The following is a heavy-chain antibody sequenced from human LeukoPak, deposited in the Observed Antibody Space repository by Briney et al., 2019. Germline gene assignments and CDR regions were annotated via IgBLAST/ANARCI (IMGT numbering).Heavy chain of an antibody. CDR1: GSSISSGYY. Sequence: PSETLSLPCAVLGSSISSGYYWGWIRQPPGKGLEWIGSIYYSGSTYYNPSLRSRVPLSVDTSKSQFSLKLSSVTAADTALYYCARHDESWFDPWGQGTLVTVPS. CDR2: IYYSGST. J-gene: IGHJ5*02. V-gene: IGHV4-38-2*01. CDR3: ARHDESWFDP.